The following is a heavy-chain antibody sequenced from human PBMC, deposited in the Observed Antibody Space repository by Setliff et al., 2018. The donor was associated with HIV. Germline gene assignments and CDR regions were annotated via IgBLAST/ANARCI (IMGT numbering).Heavy chain of an antibody. Sequence: ASVKVSCKASGYTFTSYYIHWVRQATGQGLEWMGVIHPSGGSTSYAQSFQDRVTMTRDTSTSTVYMELSSLRSEDTAVYYCARDRYCSGGSCYGGEYWFDPWGQGTLVTVPQ. V-gene: IGHV1-46*01. CDR3: ARDRYCSGGSCYGGEYWFDP. D-gene: IGHD2-15*01. CDR1: GYTFTSYY. CDR2: IHPSGGST. J-gene: IGHJ5*02.